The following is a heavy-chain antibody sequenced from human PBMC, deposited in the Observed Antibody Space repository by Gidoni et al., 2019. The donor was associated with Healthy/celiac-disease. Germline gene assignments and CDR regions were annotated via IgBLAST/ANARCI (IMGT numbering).Heavy chain of an antibody. J-gene: IGHJ6*02. D-gene: IGHD4-17*01. CDR3: AIGYKGAVNGRRNYGMDV. Sequence: VQLVEAGGGVVHPGRDRGSTCAGCGFNVRSDALHGVRQAPGKGLEWVAVISYDGSNKYYADSVKGRFTISRDNSKNTLYLQMNSLRAEDTALYYCAIGYKGAVNGRRNYGMDVWGQGTTVTVS. CDR2: ISYDGSNK. V-gene: IGHV3-30-3*01. CDR1: GFNVRSDA.